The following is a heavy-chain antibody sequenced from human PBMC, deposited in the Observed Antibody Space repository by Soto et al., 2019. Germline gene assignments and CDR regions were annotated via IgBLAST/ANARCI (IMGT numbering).Heavy chain of an antibody. D-gene: IGHD5-12*01. Sequence: QVQLVESGGGVVQPGRSLRLSCAASGFTFSDYGIHWVRQAPGKGLEWVAVISYEGSKTYYADSVKGRFTISRDNAKNTLYLQSASLRPEDTAVYYCAKDHWAAYSGYAIRNDLDVWGQGTKVTVSS. CDR3: AKDHWAAYSGYAIRNDLDV. J-gene: IGHJ6*02. CDR1: GFTFSDYG. CDR2: ISYEGSKT. V-gene: IGHV3-30*18.